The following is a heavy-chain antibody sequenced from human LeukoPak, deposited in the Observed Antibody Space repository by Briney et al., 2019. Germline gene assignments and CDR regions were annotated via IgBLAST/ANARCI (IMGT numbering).Heavy chain of an antibody. V-gene: IGHV4-4*07. J-gene: IGHJ3*02. CDR1: GGSISSYY. CDR2: IYTSEST. D-gene: IGHD3-22*01. CDR3: ARDLWLLPQGAFDI. Sequence: SETLSLTCTVFGGSISSYYWSWIRQPAGKGLEWIGRIYTSESTNYSPSLKSRVTMSVDTSKNQFSLKLSSVTAADTAVYYCARDLWLLPQGAFDIWGQGTMVTVSS.